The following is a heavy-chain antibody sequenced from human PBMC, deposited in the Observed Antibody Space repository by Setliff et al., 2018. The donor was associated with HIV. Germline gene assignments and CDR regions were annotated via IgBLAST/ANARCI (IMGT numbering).Heavy chain of an antibody. CDR2: ISVYNYDT. CDR3: ARDLFTVPSREGYEY. J-gene: IGHJ4*02. Sequence: ASVKVSCKASGYPVSKFGISWVRQAPGQGLEWMAWISVYNYDTIIDQKFRGRLTMTTDTSTSTAYMELRSLRSDDTAVYYCARDLFTVPSREGYEYWGQGTLVTSPQ. V-gene: IGHV1-18*01. D-gene: IGHD1-1*01. CDR1: GYPVSKFG.